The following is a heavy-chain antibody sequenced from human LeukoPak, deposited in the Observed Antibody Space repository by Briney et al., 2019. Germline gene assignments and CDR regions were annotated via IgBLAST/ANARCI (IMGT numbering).Heavy chain of an antibody. CDR1: GLTASSNY. J-gene: IGHJ5*02. CDR2: IYSGGST. D-gene: IGHD2-8*01. Sequence: GGSLRLSCAASGLTASSNYMGWVRQAPGKGLEWVSVIYSGGSTYYADSVKGRFTISRDNSKNTLYLQMNSLRAEDTAVYYCARSPLDVMATWGQGTLVTVSS. V-gene: IGHV3-66*02. CDR3: ARSPLDVMAT.